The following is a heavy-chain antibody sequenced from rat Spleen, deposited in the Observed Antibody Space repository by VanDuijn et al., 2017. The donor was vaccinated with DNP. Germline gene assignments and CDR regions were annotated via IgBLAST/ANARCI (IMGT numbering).Heavy chain of an antibody. CDR2: INKDSSTI. J-gene: IGHJ2*01. CDR1: GFNFNDYW. D-gene: IGHD1-11*01. CDR3: TKGPNYGGWSDYFDY. V-gene: IGHV4-2*01. Sequence: EVKLVESGGGLVQPGSSLKLSCAASGFNFNDYWMGWVRQAPGKGLEWIGQINKDSSTINYNPSLKEKITISRDNAQNTLYLQMNKLGSDDTAIYYCTKGPNYGGWSDYFDYWGQGVMVTVSS.